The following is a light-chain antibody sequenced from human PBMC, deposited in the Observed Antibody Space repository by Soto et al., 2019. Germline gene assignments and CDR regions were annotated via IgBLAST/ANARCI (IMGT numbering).Light chain of an antibody. Sequence: EIVLAQSPATLSLSPGERATLSCGSIQRVSSNYLAWFQQKPGQAPRLLIYGASTRATGIPARFSGSGSGTEFTLTISSLQSEDFAVYYCQQYNNWPPITFGQGTRLEI. CDR1: QRVSSN. CDR3: QQYNNWPPIT. CDR2: GAS. J-gene: IGKJ5*01. V-gene: IGKV3-15*01.